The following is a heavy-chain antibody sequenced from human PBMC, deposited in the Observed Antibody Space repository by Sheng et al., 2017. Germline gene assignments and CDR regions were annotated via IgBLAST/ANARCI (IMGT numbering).Heavy chain of an antibody. V-gene: IGHV3-74*01. CDR3: ARGFYYMDV. J-gene: IGHJ6*03. CDR1: GLTFRTYK. Sequence: EVQLVESGGGLVQPGESLRLSCAASGLTFRTYKMHWVRQAPGKGLVWVSRINRDGSSTTYEDSVKGRFTISRDNAKNTLYLQMNSLRAEDTAVYYCARGFYYMDVWGQGTTVTVSS. CDR2: INRDGSST.